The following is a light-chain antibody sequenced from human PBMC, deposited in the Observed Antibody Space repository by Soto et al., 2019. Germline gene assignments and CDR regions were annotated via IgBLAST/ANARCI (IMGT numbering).Light chain of an antibody. Sequence: QSALTQAASVSGSPGQSITISCTATSTDIGTYNLVSWYQHHPGKAPKLMIYEGSKRPSGISNRFSGSKSGNTASLTISGLQAEDEADYYCCSYAGSVVFGGGTKVTVL. CDR3: CSYAGSVV. J-gene: IGLJ2*01. V-gene: IGLV2-23*01. CDR1: STDIGTYNL. CDR2: EGS.